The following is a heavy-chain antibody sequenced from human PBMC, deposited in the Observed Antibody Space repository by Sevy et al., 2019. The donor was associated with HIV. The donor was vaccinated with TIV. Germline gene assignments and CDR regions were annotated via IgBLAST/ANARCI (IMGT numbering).Heavy chain of an antibody. D-gene: IGHD3-10*02. V-gene: IGHV3-30*18. CDR1: GFTFSSYG. Sequence: GGSLTLSCAASGFTFSSYGMHWVRQAPGKGLEWVAVISYDGSNKYYADSVKGRFTISRDNSKNTLYLQMNSLRAEDTAVYYCAKDLSGVGHYWGQGTLVTVSS. CDR3: AKDLSGVGHY. CDR2: ISYDGSNK. J-gene: IGHJ4*02.